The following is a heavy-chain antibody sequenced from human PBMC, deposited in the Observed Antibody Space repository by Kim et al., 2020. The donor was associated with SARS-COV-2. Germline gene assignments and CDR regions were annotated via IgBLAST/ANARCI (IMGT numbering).Heavy chain of an antibody. D-gene: IGHD3-3*01. J-gene: IGHJ4*02. Sequence: YAKSVKGRITISRDHAKNSLYLQMNSLRAEDTAVYYCATADFWSGFPTDYWGQGTLVTVSS. CDR3: ATADFWSGFPTDY. V-gene: IGHV3-11*04.